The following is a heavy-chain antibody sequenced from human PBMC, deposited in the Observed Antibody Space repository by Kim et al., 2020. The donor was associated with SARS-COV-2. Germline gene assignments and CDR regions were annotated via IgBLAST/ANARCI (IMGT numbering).Heavy chain of an antibody. J-gene: IGHJ4*01. CDR2: IYYSGST. Sequence: SETLSLTCTVSGGSISSGGYYWSWIRQHPGKGLEGIGYIYYSGSTYYNPSLKSRVTISVDTSKNQFSLKLSTVTATDTAVYYCARGRITIFGVFTEFDYWGPGTLVNVSS. CDR1: GGSISSGGYY. V-gene: IGHV4-31*03. CDR3: ARGRITIFGVFTEFDY. D-gene: IGHD3-3*01.